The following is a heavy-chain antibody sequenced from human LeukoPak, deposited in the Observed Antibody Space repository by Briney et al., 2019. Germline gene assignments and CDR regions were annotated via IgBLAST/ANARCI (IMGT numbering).Heavy chain of an antibody. CDR3: ARPYGSGSSYYFDY. V-gene: IGHV3-74*01. CDR2: INSDGSST. Sequence: GGSLRLSCAASGSTFGSYWMHWVRQAPGKGQVWVSRINSDGSSTSYADSVKGRFTISRDNAKNTLYLQMNSLRAEDTAVYYCARPYGSGSSYYFDYWGQGTLVTVSS. J-gene: IGHJ4*02. CDR1: GSTFGSYW. D-gene: IGHD3-10*01.